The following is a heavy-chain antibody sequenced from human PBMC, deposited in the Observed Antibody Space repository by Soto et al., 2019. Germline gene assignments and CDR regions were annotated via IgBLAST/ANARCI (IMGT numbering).Heavy chain of an antibody. CDR2: INHSGST. CDR1: ASSISSSTYY. Sequence: ETLSLTWTPSASSISSSTYYWGWIGPPPEKWLEGTGAINHSGSTSYHPSHKSRVSISVDTSKNRFPLMLSSVTAADTAVYYCARVVRVVPAAIRETDSGGSLPEYGMDIWGQGNTVTVSS. D-gene: IGHD2-2*01. J-gene: IGHJ6*02. CDR3: ARVVRVVPAAIRETDSGGSLPEYGMDI. V-gene: IGHV4-39*06.